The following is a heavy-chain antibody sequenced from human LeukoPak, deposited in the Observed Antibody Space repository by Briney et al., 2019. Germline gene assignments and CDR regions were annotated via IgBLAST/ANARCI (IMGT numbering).Heavy chain of an antibody. V-gene: IGHV3-21*01. CDR2: ISSSSSYI. CDR3: ALANDNYYYYYMDV. CDR1: GFTFSSYS. Sequence: KPGGALRLSCTASGFTFSSYSMSWVRQAPGEGLEWVSSISSSSSYIYYADSVKGRFTISRDNAKNSLYLQMNSLRAEDTAVYYCALANDNYYYYYMDVWGKGTTVTISS. J-gene: IGHJ6*03. D-gene: IGHD3-9*01.